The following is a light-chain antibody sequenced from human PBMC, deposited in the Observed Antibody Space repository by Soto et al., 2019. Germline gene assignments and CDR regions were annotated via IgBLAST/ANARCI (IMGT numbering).Light chain of an antibody. CDR1: SGSIASNY. CDR2: EDN. V-gene: IGLV6-57*01. CDR3: QSYDATNQV. Sequence: NFMLTQPHSVSESAGMTVIISCTRSSGSIASNYVQWYQQRPGSSPTTVIYEDNQRPSGVPDRFSGSIDSSSNSASLTISGLETEDEADYYCQSYDATNQVFGGGTKLTVL. J-gene: IGLJ3*02.